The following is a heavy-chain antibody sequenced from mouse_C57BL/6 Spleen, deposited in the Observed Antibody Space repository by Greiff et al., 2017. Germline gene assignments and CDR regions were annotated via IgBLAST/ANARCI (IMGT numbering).Heavy chain of an antibody. D-gene: IGHD2-3*01. CDR2: INPNNGGT. V-gene: IGHV1-26*01. CDR1: GYTFTDYY. J-gene: IGHJ2*01. Sequence: VQLQQSGPELVKPGASVKISCKASGYTFTDYYMNWVKQSHGKSLEWIGDINPNNGGTSYNQKFKGKATLTVDKSSSTAYMELRSLTSEDSAVYYCARGWLLRLDYWGQGTTLTVSS. CDR3: ARGWLLRLDY.